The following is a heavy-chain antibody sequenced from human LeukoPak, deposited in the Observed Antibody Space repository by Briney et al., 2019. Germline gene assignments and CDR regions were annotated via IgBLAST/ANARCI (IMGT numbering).Heavy chain of an antibody. V-gene: IGHV3-23*01. D-gene: IGHD4-17*01. Sequence: GGSLRPSCAASGFTFSSYAMSWVRQAPGKGLEWVSAISGSGGSTYYADSVKGRFTFSRDNSKNTLSLQMNSLRAEDTAVYYCAKDLPDYGDYIEGYWGQGTLVTVSS. CDR2: ISGSGGST. CDR1: GFTFSSYA. CDR3: AKDLPDYGDYIEGY. J-gene: IGHJ4*02.